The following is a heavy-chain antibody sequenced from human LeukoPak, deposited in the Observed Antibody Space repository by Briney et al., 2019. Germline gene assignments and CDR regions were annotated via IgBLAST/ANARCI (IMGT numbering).Heavy chain of an antibody. Sequence: PWGSLRLSCAASGFTFSSYSMNWVRQAPGKGLEWVSYISSSSSTIYYADSVKGRFTISRDNSKNTLYLQMNSLRAEDTAVYYCARDRGDPLSGYEGFDYWGQGTLVTVSS. D-gene: IGHD5-12*01. CDR3: ARDRGDPLSGYEGFDY. CDR1: GFTFSSYS. CDR2: ISSSSSTI. V-gene: IGHV3-48*01. J-gene: IGHJ4*02.